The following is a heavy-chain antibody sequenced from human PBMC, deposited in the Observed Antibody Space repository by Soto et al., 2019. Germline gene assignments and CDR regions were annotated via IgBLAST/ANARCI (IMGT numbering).Heavy chain of an antibody. J-gene: IGHJ6*02. CDR1: GFTFDDYA. CDR2: ISWDSGSI. Sequence: EVQLVESGGGLVQPGRSLRLSCAASGFTFDDYAMHWVRQAPGKGLEGVSGISWDSGSIGYADSVKGRFTISRDNAKNSLYLQMNSLRAENTALYYCAKDDFKHYYCGMDVWGQGTTVTVSS. CDR3: AKDDFKHYYCGMDV. V-gene: IGHV3-9*01.